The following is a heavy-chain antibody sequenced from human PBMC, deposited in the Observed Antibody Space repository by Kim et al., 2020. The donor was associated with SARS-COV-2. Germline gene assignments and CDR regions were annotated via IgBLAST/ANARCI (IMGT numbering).Heavy chain of an antibody. CDR2: IGVGGST. D-gene: IGHD6-25*01. Sequence: GGSLRLSCTASGFTFSNSGMAWVRQAPGKGKEWVSAIGVGGSTFYPDSVRGRFNISRDNSENTLYLQINSLRAVDTAIYYCAKERVGSGWGSYHEYWGQGTLVTVS. J-gene: IGHJ4*02. V-gene: IGHV3-23*01. CDR3: AKERVGSGWGSYHEY. CDR1: GFTFSNSG.